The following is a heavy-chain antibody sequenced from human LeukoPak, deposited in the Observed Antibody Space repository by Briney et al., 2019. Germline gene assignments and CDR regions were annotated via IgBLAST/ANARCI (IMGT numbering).Heavy chain of an antibody. V-gene: IGHV4-34*01. Sequence: PSETLSLTCAVYGGSFSGYYWSWIRQAPGKGLEWIGEINHSGNTNYNPSLKSRVTISVDTSKNQFPLKLSSVTAADTAVYYCVTEPGYCTGGRCYGGWFDPWGQGTLVTVSS. CDR2: INHSGNT. CDR3: VTEPGYCTGGRCYGGWFDP. D-gene: IGHD2-15*01. CDR1: GGSFSGYY. J-gene: IGHJ5*02.